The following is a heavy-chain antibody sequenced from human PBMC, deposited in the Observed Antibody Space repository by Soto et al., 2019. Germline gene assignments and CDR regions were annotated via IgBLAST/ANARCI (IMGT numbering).Heavy chain of an antibody. V-gene: IGHV3-11*01. Sequence: PGGSLRLSCAASAFTFSNDYMGWIRQAPGKGLEWLSYISGNGNTIYYADSVKGRFTVSRDNAKNLLYLQMNSLRAEDTAVYYCAASAVVAAHYWGQGALVTVSS. J-gene: IGHJ4*02. CDR1: AFTFSNDY. CDR3: AASAVVAAHY. CDR2: ISGNGNTI. D-gene: IGHD2-15*01.